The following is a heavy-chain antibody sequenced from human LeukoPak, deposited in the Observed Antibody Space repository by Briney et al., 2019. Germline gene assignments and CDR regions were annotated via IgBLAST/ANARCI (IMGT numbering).Heavy chain of an antibody. CDR3: ARAGNYDSSGYWFDP. CDR2: INWDGGST. J-gene: IGHJ5*02. Sequence: PGGSLRLSCAASGFTFDDYGMSWVRQAPGKGLEWVSGINWDGGSTGYADSVKGRFTTSRDNAKNSLYLQMNSLRAEDTALYYCARAGNYDSSGYWFDPWGQGTLVTVSS. CDR1: GFTFDDYG. V-gene: IGHV3-20*04. D-gene: IGHD3-22*01.